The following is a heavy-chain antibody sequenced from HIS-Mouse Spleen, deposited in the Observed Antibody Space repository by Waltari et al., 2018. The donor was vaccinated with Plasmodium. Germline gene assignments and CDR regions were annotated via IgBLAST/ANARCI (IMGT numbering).Heavy chain of an antibody. CDR3: ARSSTGEGNAFDI. Sequence: QVQLQESGPGLVKPSQTLSLTCTVSGGSISIGGYYWSWVSQHPGKGLEWIWYIYYSWSTYYNPSLKSRVTISVDTSKNQFSLKLSSVTAADTAVYYCARSSTGEGNAFDIWGQGTMVTVSS. CDR2: IYYSWST. J-gene: IGHJ3*02. CDR1: GGSISIGGYY. V-gene: IGHV4-31*03. D-gene: IGHD7-27*01.